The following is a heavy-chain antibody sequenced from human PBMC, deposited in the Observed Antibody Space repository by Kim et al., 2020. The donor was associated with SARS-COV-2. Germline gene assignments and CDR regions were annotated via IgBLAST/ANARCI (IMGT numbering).Heavy chain of an antibody. CDR2: ISYSGTT. V-gene: IGHV4-39*01. Sequence: SETLFLTCTVSGASIGTTNYYWGWIRQSPGKGLEWLGSISYSGTTYYNPSFESRVTISIDTSRNQFFLKLSSVTAADTAVYYCARPPRGISRRTFDIWGQGTMVTVSS. D-gene: IGHD3-3*01. J-gene: IGHJ3*02. CDR3: ARPPRGISRRTFDI. CDR1: GASIGTTNYY.